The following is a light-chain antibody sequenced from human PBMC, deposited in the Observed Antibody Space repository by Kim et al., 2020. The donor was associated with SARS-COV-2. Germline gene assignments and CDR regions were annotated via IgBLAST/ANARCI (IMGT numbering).Light chain of an antibody. V-gene: IGLV2-23*02. CDR3: CSYAGSSTL. J-gene: IGLJ2*01. Sequence: PGQSITISCTRTSRDVGSYNLVSWYQQHPGKAPKLMIYEVSKRPSGVSNRFSGSKSGNTASLTISGLQAEDEADYYCCSYAGSSTLFGGGTQLTVL. CDR1: SRDVGSYNL. CDR2: EVS.